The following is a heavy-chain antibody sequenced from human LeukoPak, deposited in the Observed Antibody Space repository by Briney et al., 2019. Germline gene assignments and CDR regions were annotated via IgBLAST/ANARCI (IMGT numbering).Heavy chain of an antibody. Sequence: GGSLRLSCAASGFTFSSYSMNWVRQAPGKGLEWVSSISSSSSYIYYADSVKGRFTISRDNAKNSLYLQMNSLRAEDTAVYYCARHSDYDILTGPNDYWGQGTQVTVSS. D-gene: IGHD3-9*01. CDR1: GFTFSSYS. J-gene: IGHJ4*02. CDR2: ISSSSSYI. V-gene: IGHV3-21*01. CDR3: ARHSDYDILTGPNDY.